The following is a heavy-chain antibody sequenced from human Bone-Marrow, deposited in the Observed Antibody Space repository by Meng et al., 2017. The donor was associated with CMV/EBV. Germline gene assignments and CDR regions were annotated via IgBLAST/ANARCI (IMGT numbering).Heavy chain of an antibody. CDR2: INNSGST. V-gene: IGHV4-34*01. Sequence: SETLSLTCAVHGGSFRGYDWSWIRQPPGKGLEWIGEINNSGSTNYNPSLKSRVTISVDTSKNQFFLKLSSVTAADTAAYFCERGRRGGYYDSSGYLVRRIDYWGQGTLVTVSS. D-gene: IGHD3-22*01. CDR1: GGSFRGYD. J-gene: IGHJ4*02. CDR3: ERGRRGGYYDSSGYLVRRIDY.